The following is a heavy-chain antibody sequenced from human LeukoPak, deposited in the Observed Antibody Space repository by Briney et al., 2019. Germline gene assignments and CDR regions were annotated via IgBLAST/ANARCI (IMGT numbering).Heavy chain of an antibody. CDR1: VFTFSAYG. D-gene: IGHD2-2*01. Sequence: GRSLRLSCAASVFTFSAYGMHWVRQAPGKGLEWVAVIWANGITEHYADSVKGRFTISRDNSKSTLYLQMNSLTAEDTAIYYCARDASLYADDYWGQGTLVTVSS. J-gene: IGHJ4*02. CDR2: IWANGITE. CDR3: ARDASLYADDY. V-gene: IGHV3-33*01.